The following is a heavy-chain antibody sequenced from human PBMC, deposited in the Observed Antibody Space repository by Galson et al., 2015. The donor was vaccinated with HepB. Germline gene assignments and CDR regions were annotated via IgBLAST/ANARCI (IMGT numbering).Heavy chain of an antibody. D-gene: IGHD6-19*01. V-gene: IGHV3-33*01. CDR1: GFTFSTYG. CDR2: IWYDGTNK. J-gene: IGHJ4*02. CDR3: ATELRHNSRWFALDS. Sequence: SLRLSCAASGFTFSTYGLHWVRQAPGKGLEWVSVIWYDGTNKYYADSVKGRFTISRDNSKSTLYLQMNSLRAEDTAVYYFATELRHNSRWFALDSWGQGTLVTVS.